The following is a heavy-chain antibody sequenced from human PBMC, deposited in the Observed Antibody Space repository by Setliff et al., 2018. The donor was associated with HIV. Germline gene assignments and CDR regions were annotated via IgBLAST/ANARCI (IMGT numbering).Heavy chain of an antibody. D-gene: IGHD2-2*01. CDR1: GASISSGNW. CDR3: ARLMPNWDYFDY. Sequence: ETLSLTCAVSGASISSGNWWSWVRQSPGKGLEWIGEIFHTGSTNYNPSLKSRVTISVDTSKNHFSLNVSSLTAADTALYFCARLMPNWDYFDYWGQGTQVTVS. J-gene: IGHJ4*02. V-gene: IGHV4-4*01. CDR2: IFHTGST.